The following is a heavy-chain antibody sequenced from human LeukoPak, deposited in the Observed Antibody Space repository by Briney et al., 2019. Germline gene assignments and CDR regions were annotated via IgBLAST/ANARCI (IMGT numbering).Heavy chain of an antibody. D-gene: IGHD2-2*01. CDR1: GGSISGYY. CDR2: IYYSGST. CDR3: ARALSRLGYCSSTSCLADYYYGMDV. V-gene: IGHV4-59*01. J-gene: IGHJ6*02. Sequence: SETLSLTCTVSGGSISGYYWSWIRQPPGKGLEWIGYIYYSGSTNYNPSLKSRVTISVDTSKNQFSLKLSSVTAADTAVYYCARALSRLGYCSSTSCLADYYYGMDVWGQGTTVTVSS.